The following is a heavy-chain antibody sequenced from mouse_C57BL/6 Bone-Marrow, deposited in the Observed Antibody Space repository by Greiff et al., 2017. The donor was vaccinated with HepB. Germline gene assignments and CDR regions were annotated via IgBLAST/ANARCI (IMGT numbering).Heavy chain of an antibody. V-gene: IGHV1-42*01. J-gene: IGHJ2*01. Sequence: VQLKESGPELVKPGASVKISCKASGYSFTGYYMNWVKQSPEKSLEWIGEINPSTGGTTYNQKFKAKATLTVDKSSSTAYMQLKSLTSEDSAVYYCAISSGYPYYFDYWGQGTTLTVSS. CDR2: INPSTGGT. CDR1: GYSFTGYY. D-gene: IGHD3-2*02. CDR3: AISSGYPYYFDY.